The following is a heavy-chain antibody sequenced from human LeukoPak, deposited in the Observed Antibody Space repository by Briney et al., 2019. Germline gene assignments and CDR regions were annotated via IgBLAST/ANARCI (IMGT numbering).Heavy chain of an antibody. CDR3: AKGTGKSTLNWFDP. D-gene: IGHD1-14*01. Sequence: GGSLRLSCAASGFTFDDYTMHWVRQAPGKGLEWVSLISWDGDNTYYADSVKGRFTISRDNNKNSLYLQINSLRTKDTALYYCAKGTGKSTLNWFDPWGQGTLVTVSS. V-gene: IGHV3-43*01. J-gene: IGHJ5*02. CDR1: GFTFDDYT. CDR2: ISWDGDNT.